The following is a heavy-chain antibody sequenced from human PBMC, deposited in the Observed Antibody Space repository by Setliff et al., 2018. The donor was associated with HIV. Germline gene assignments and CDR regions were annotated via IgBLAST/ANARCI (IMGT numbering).Heavy chain of an antibody. CDR3: ARHPYGVFDY. CDR2: INQDGTAT. D-gene: IGHD3-3*01. J-gene: IGHJ4*02. Sequence: GGSLRLSCAVSGFTFSSYPMAWVRQAPGKGLEWVANINQDGTATFYVDSVQGRFTISRDNAQNSLYLQLNSLRAEDTGVYHCARHPYGVFDYWGQGTLVTVSS. CDR1: GFTFSSYP. V-gene: IGHV3-7*01.